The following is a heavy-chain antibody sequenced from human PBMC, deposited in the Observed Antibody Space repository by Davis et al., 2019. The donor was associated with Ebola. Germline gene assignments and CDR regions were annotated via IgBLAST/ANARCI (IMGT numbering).Heavy chain of an antibody. V-gene: IGHV5-51*01. CDR1: GYSFTSYW. D-gene: IGHD3-10*01. J-gene: IGHJ4*02. CDR3: ARHYYGDY. CDR2: IFPGDSDT. Sequence: KVSCKASGYSFTSYWIVWVRQMPGKGLECMGIIFPGDSDTRYSPSFQGQVTISADKSISTAYLQWSSLKASDTAMYYCARHYYGDYWGQGTLVTVSS.